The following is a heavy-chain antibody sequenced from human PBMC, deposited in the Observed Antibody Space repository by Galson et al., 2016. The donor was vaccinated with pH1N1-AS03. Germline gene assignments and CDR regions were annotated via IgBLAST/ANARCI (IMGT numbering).Heavy chain of an antibody. CDR2: ISGIGTST. Sequence: CAASGFTFKNYAMSWVRQAPGKGLEWVSVISGIGTSTYYAASVKGRFSISRDNPRNTLSLQMDGLRAEDTALYYCAKEGDEGAFDCWGQGTLVTVSP. CDR1: GFTFKNYA. V-gene: IGHV3-23*01. J-gene: IGHJ4*02. CDR3: AKEGDEGAFDC.